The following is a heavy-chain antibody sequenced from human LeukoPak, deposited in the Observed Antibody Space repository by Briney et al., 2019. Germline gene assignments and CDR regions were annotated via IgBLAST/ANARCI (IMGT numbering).Heavy chain of an antibody. J-gene: IGHJ4*02. D-gene: IGHD3-10*01. CDR1: GFTVSSNY. CDR3: ARSTRSIMVGFDY. Sequence: AGGSLRLSCGASGFTVSSNYMSWVRQAPGKGLEWVSSISSSSSYIYYADSVKGRFTISRDNAKNSLYLQMNSLRAEDTAVYYCARSTRSIMVGFDYWGQGTLVTAPS. V-gene: IGHV3-21*04. CDR2: ISSSSSYI.